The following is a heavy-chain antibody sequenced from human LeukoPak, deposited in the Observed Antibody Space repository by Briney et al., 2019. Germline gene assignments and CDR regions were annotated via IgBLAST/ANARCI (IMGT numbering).Heavy chain of an antibody. CDR2: VDPEDGET. J-gene: IGHJ4*02. D-gene: IGHD3-10*01. CDR3: ATALLWFGELLQRGY. V-gene: IGHV1-69-2*01. Sequence: ASVKVSCKVSGYTFTDYYMHWVQQAPGKGLEWMGLVDPEDGETIYAEKFQGRVTITADTSTDTAYMELSSLRSEDTAVYYCATALLWFGELLQRGYWGQGTLVTVSS. CDR1: GYTFTDYY.